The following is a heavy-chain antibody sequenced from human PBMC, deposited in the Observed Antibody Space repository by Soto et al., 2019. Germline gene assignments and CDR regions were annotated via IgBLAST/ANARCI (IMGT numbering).Heavy chain of an antibody. V-gene: IGHV4-31*03. CDR3: TRKQAEYFYGIDY. CDR2: IYDSGSN. Sequence: QVQLQESGPGLVKPSQTLSLTCTVSGGSITSGGYYWSWILQHPGKGLEWLGYIYDSGSNFYNPSLKSRITLSVDTSKNQLTLKLSSVTVADTAVYFCTRKQAEYFYGIDYCGHRTLVTVSS. CDR1: GGSITSGGYY. J-gene: IGHJ4*01. D-gene: IGHD3-10*01.